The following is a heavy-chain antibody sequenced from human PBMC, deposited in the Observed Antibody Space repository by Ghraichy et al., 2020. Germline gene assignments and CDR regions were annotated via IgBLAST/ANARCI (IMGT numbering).Heavy chain of an antibody. J-gene: IGHJ3*02. Sequence: SETLSLTCAVYGGSFSGYYWSWIRQPPGKGLEWIGEINHSGSTNYNPSLKSRVTISVDTSKNQFSLKLSSVTAADTAVYYCARLGIASRKHDAFDIWGQGTMVTFS. D-gene: IGHD6-6*01. CDR1: GGSFSGYY. CDR3: ARLGIASRKHDAFDI. CDR2: INHSGST. V-gene: IGHV4-34*01.